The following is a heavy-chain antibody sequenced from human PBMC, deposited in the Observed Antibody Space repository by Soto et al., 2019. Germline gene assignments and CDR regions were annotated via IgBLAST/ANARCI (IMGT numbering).Heavy chain of an antibody. CDR1: GFTFSNAW. CDR3: TTTADPLTIFGVLDGMDV. J-gene: IGHJ6*02. V-gene: IGHV3-15*07. Sequence: GGSLRLSCAASGFTFSNAWMNWVRQAPGKGLEWVGRIKSKTDGGTTDYAAPVKGRFTISRDDSKNTLYLQMNSLKTEDTAVYYCTTTADPLTIFGVLDGMDVWGQGTTVTVSS. D-gene: IGHD3-3*01. CDR2: IKSKTDGGTT.